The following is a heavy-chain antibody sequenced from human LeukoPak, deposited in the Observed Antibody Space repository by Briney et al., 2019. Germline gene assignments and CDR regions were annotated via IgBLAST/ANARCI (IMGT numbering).Heavy chain of an antibody. V-gene: IGHV3-48*03. J-gene: IGHJ4*02. Sequence: GGSLRLSCAASGFTFSSYEMNWVRQAPGKGLEWVSYIRSSGSTIYYADSVKGRFTISRDNAKNSLYLQMNSLRAEDTAVYYCTRGGVDYWGQGTLVTVSS. CDR3: TRGGVDY. CDR2: IRSSGSTI. CDR1: GFTFSSYE.